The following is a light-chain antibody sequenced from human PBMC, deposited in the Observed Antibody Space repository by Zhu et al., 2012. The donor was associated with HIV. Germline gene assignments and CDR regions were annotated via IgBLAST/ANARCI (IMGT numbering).Light chain of an antibody. J-gene: IGKJ2*01. CDR1: QAISSY. CDR3: QQLNDYPYT. V-gene: IGKV1-9*01. Sequence: DIQLTQSPSFLSASVGARVTITCRASQAISSYLAWYQQKPGKAPNLLIYTTSTLQSGVPSRFSGSGSGTEFTLTISSLQPEDFATYYCQQLNDYPYTFGQGTKLEIK. CDR2: TTS.